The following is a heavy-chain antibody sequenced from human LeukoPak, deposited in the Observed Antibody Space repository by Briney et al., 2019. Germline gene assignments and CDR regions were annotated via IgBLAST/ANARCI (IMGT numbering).Heavy chain of an antibody. Sequence: SVKVSCKASGYTFTGYYMHWVLQAPGQGLEWMGWINPNSGGTNYAQKVQGRVTMTRDTSISTAYMELSRLRSDDTAVYYCASYVIVGASVWGYWGQGTLVTVSS. D-gene: IGHD1-26*01. CDR1: GYTFTGYY. CDR2: INPNSGGT. V-gene: IGHV1-2*02. J-gene: IGHJ4*02. CDR3: ASYVIVGASVWGY.